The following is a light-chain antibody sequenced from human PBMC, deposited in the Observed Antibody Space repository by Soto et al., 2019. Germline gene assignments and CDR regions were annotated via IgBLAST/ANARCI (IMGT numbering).Light chain of an antibody. V-gene: IGLV2-14*01. CDR1: RSDIGIYNS. Sequence: QSALTQPASVSGSPGQSITISCTGTRSDIGIYNSVSWYQHHSGKAPQLMIYEGTKRPSGVSNRFSGSKSGNTASLTISGLQAEDEADYYCSSYAERNSVLFGGGTKLTVL. CDR3: SSYAERNSVL. J-gene: IGLJ3*02. CDR2: EGT.